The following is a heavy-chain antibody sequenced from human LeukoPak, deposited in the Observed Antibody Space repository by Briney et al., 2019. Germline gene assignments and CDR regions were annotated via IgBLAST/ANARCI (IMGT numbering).Heavy chain of an antibody. D-gene: IGHD3-10*01. CDR1: GYTFTGYY. Sequence: ASVKVSCKASGYTFTGYYMHWVRQAPGQGLEWMGWINPNSGGTNYAQKFQGRVTMTRDTSISTAYMELSRLRSDDTAVYYCAREGSLYYYYYGMDVWGQGTTVTVSS. J-gene: IGHJ6*02. V-gene: IGHV1-2*02. CDR2: INPNSGGT. CDR3: AREGSLYYYYYGMDV.